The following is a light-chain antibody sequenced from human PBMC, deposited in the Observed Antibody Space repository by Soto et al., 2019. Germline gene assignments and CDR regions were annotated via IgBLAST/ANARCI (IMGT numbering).Light chain of an antibody. J-gene: IGKJ5*01. CDR3: QQWHSSPSIT. CDR1: QGVGY. CDR2: GAS. Sequence: EIVLTQSPGTLSLSPGERATLSCRASQGVGYLAWYQQKPGQSPRLLLYGASNRATGVPDRFSGSGSGTDFTLTISSLEPEDFAVYFCQQWHSSPSITFGQGTRPEIK. V-gene: IGKV3-20*01.